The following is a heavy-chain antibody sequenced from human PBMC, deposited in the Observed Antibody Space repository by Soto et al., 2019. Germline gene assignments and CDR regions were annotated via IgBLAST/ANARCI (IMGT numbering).Heavy chain of an antibody. CDR1: GYTFTGYY. J-gene: IGHJ6*02. D-gene: IGHD4-4*01. CDR3: ARFSDYSNERAYGMDV. V-gene: IGHV1-2*04. CDR2: INPNSGGT. Sequence: ASVKVSCKASGYTFTGYYMHWVRQAPGQGLEWMGWINPNSGGTNYAQKFQGWVTMTRDTSISTAYMELSRLRSDDTAVYYCARFSDYSNERAYGMDVRGQRSTVPVS.